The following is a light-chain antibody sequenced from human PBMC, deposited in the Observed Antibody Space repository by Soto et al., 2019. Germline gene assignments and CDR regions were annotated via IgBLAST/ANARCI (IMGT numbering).Light chain of an antibody. Sequence: EVVMTQSPATLSVFPGERGTLSCTASQSVSTSLAWYQQKPGQAPRLLIYSASTRATGIPARFSGSGSGTEFTLTISSLESEDFAVYYCQQYIHGYTFGQGTELEIK. V-gene: IGKV3-15*01. J-gene: IGKJ2*01. CDR1: QSVSTS. CDR2: SAS. CDR3: QQYIHGYT.